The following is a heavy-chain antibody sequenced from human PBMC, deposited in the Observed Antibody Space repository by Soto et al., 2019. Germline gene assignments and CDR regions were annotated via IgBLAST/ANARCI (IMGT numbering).Heavy chain of an antibody. V-gene: IGHV1-18*01. J-gene: IGHJ5*02. CDR1: GYTFFTYD. Sequence: ASVKVSCKASGYTFFTYDISWVRQAPGQGLEWMGWISTYSGDTKYAQKFQGRVTMTTDTSTTTAYLELRSLRSDDTAVYYCARHHGPTTSEDWFDPWGQGTLVTVSS. CDR2: ISTYSGDT. CDR3: ARHHGPTTSEDWFDP. D-gene: IGHD5-12*01.